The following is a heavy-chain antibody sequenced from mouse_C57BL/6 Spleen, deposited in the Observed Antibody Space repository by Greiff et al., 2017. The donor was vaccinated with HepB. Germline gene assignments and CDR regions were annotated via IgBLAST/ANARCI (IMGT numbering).Heavy chain of an antibody. V-gene: IGHV1-52*01. CDR3: ARGFGSSYWYFDV. D-gene: IGHD1-1*01. CDR2: IDPSDSET. J-gene: IGHJ1*03. Sequence: QVQLQQPGAELVRPGSSVKLSCKASGYTFTSYWMHWVKQRPIQGLEWIGNIDPSDSETHYNQKFKDKATLTVDKSSSTAYMQLSSLTSADSAVYYCARGFGSSYWYFDVWGTGTTVTVSS. CDR1: GYTFTSYW.